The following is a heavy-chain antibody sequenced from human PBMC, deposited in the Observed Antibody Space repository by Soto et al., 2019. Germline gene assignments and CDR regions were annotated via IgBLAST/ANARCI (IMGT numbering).Heavy chain of an antibody. J-gene: IGHJ4*02. CDR1: GGSISSYY. D-gene: IGHD6-19*01. V-gene: IGHV4-59*08. CDR3: GRSDSSGWYFDY. CDR2: IYYSGST. Sequence: SETLSLTCTVSGGSISSYYWSWIRQPPGKGLEWIGYIYYSGSTNYNPSLKSRVTISVDTSKNQVSLRLSSVTAADTAVYYCGRSDSSGWYFDYWGQGTLVTVSS.